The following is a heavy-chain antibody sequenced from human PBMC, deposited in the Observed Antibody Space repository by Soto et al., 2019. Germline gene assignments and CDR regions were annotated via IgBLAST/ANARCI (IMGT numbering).Heavy chain of an antibody. J-gene: IGHJ4*02. CDR2: INPSGGST. D-gene: IGHD2-8*01. V-gene: IGHV1-46*01. Sequence: ASVKVSCKASGYTFTSYYMHWVRQAPGQGLEWMGIINPSGGSTSYAQKFQGRVTMTRDTSTSTVYMELSSLRSEDTAVYYCAREASLTDCTNGVCYQNYFDYWGQGTLVTVSS. CDR3: AREASLTDCTNGVCYQNYFDY. CDR1: GYTFTSYY.